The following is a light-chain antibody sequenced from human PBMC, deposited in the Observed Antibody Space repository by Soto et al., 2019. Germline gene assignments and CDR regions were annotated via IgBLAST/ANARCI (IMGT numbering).Light chain of an antibody. CDR3: QQSYSTPRWT. Sequence: DIQMTQSPSSLSASVGDRVTITCRASQSISSYLNWYQQKPGKAPKLLLYAASSLQSGVPSRFSGSGSGTDVTITISSLQPEDFATYYCQQSYSTPRWTFGQGTKLEIK. V-gene: IGKV1-39*01. CDR2: AAS. J-gene: IGKJ2*02. CDR1: QSISSY.